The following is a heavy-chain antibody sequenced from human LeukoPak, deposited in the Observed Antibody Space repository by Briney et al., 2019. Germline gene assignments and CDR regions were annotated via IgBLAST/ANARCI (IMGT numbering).Heavy chain of an antibody. D-gene: IGHD3-22*01. J-gene: IGHJ3*02. V-gene: IGHV4-59*11. Sequence: SETLSLTCSVSGGSISSHYWSWIRQPPGKGLEWIGYIYYSGSTNYNPSLKSRVTISVDTSKNQFSLKLSSVTAADTAVYYCARRANSGSDAFDIWGQGTMVTVSS. CDR3: ARRANSGSDAFDI. CDR1: GGSISSHY. CDR2: IYYSGST.